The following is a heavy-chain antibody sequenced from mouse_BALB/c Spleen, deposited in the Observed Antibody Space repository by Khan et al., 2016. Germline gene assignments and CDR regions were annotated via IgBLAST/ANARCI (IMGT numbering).Heavy chain of an antibody. J-gene: IGHJ2*01. Sequence: EVQLLESGRGLVQPGESLNLSCTASGYDFSRFWMRWVRQAPGKGLEWIVEINTYTVTTDYNPSLKDRFIISRDNSNNTLYLQMSNVRSEDTAFYYCARGNYVTGSLDYWGQGTILTVSS. V-gene: IGHV4-1*02. CDR3: ARGNYVTGSLDY. CDR2: INTYTVTT. D-gene: IGHD2-1*01. CDR1: GYDFSRFW.